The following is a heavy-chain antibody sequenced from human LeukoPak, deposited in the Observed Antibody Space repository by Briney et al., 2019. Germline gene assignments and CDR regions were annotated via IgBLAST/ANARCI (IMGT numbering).Heavy chain of an antibody. CDR3: ARGSYGYDH. CDR2: INTNTGNP. V-gene: IGHV7-4-1*02. CDR1: VDTFTGYA. Sequence: ASVKVSCKASVDTFTGYARNWGREAPGQGVEWMGWINTNTGNPTYAQGFTGRFVFSLDTSVSTEYLQISSIKAEDTAVYYCARGSYGYDHWGQGTLVTVSS. D-gene: IGHD5-18*01. J-gene: IGHJ4*02.